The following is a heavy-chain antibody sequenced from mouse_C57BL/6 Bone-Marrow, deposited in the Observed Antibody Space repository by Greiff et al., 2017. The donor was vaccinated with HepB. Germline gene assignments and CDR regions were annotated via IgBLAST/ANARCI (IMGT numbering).Heavy chain of an antibody. CDR2: IDPSDSYT. CDR1: GYTFTSYW. Sequence: VQLQQPGAELVKPGASVKLSCKASGYTFTSYWMQWVKQRPGQGLEWIGEIDPSDSYTNYNQKFKGKATLTVDTSSSTAYMKLSSLTSEDSAVYYCARYYYGRDDYFDYWGQGTTLTVSS. V-gene: IGHV1-50*01. J-gene: IGHJ2*01. D-gene: IGHD1-1*01. CDR3: ARYYYGRDDYFDY.